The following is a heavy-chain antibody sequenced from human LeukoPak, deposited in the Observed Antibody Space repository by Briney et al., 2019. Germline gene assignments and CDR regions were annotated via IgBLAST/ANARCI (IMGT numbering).Heavy chain of an antibody. CDR2: LSDSGGKT. J-gene: IGHJ4*02. CDR3: AKVGLRLGGDY. Sequence: GGSLRLSCAASGFVFSSYAMSWVRQAPGKGLEWVSTLSDSGGKTYYADSVKVRFTISRDNSKNTLYLQMNSLRAEDTAVYYCAKVGLRLGGDYWGQGTLVTVSS. V-gene: IGHV3-23*01. D-gene: IGHD4-17*01. CDR1: GFVFSSYA.